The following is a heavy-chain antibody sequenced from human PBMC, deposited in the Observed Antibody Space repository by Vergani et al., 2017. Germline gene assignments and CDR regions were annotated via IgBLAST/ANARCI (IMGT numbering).Heavy chain of an antibody. J-gene: IGHJ1*01. V-gene: IGHV3-23*01. CDR2: ISSGGGDI. CDR3: TTAXGLYYLHGEYFQY. D-gene: IGHD3-10*01. Sequence: EVQLLESGGGLVQPGGSRRLSCAGAGFTFDTYTMAYVRQAPGKGLEWVATISSGGGDIFYADSVKGRFTLSRDNSKNTLFLQMNSLKDEDTAVYYCTTAXGLYYLHGEYFQYWGRGTLVSVS. CDR1: GFTFDTYT.